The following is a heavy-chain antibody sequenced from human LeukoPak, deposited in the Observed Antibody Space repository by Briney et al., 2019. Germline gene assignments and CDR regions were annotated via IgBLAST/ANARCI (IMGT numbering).Heavy chain of an antibody. J-gene: IGHJ3*02. CDR2: INAYNGNT. CDR3: AAIYYDSSGWDACDI. V-gene: IGHV1-18*01. D-gene: IGHD3-22*01. Sequence: ASVTVSCKASGYTFTSYGISWVRPAPRQGLEWMGWINAYNGNTNYAQKLQGRVTIATDTSTNTAYMELSSLRYEDTDVYYCAAIYYDSSGWDACDIWGQGTMVTVSA. CDR1: GYTFTSYG.